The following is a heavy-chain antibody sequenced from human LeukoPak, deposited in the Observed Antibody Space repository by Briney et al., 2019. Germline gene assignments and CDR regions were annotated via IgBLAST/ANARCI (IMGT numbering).Heavy chain of an antibody. Sequence: SETLSLTYTVSGGSISSYYWSWIRQPPGKGLEWIGYIYYSGSTNYNPSLKSRVTISVDTSKNQFSLKLSSVTAADTAVYYCASLWAAAGTWDYYYYMDVWGKGTTVTVSS. CDR2: IYYSGST. D-gene: IGHD6-13*01. V-gene: IGHV4-59*01. CDR3: ASLWAAAGTWDYYYYMDV. J-gene: IGHJ6*03. CDR1: GGSISSYY.